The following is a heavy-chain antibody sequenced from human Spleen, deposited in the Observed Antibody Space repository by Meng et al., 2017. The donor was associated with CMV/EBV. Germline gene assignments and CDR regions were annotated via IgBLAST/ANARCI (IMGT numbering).Heavy chain of an antibody. V-gene: IGHV4-34*01. J-gene: IGHJ6*02. CDR3: ATLSSYYPTYYYYYGMDV. D-gene: IGHD3-10*01. CDR1: GGSFSGYY. CDR2: INHSGST. Sequence: GSLRLSCAVYGGSFSGYYWSWIRQPPGKGLEWIGEINHSGSTNYNPSLKSRVTISVDTSKSQFSLKLSSVTAADTAVYYCATLSSYYPTYYYYYGMDVWGQGTTVTVSS.